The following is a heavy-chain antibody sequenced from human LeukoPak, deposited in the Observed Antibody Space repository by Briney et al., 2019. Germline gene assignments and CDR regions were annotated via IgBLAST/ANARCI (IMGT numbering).Heavy chain of an antibody. CDR2: INHSGST. V-gene: IGHV4-38-2*02. CDR3: ARDTAGGSGSQRDSNWFDP. D-gene: IGHD1-26*01. J-gene: IGHJ5*02. Sequence: SETLSLTCTVSGGSISSSNYWGWIRQPPGKGLEWIGEINHSGSTNYNPSLKSRVTISVDTSKNQFSLKLSSVTAADTAVYYCARDTAGGSGSQRDSNWFDPWGQGTLVTVSS. CDR1: GGSISSSNY.